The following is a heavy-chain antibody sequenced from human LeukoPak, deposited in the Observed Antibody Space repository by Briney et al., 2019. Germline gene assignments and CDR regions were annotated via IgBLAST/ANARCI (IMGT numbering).Heavy chain of an antibody. CDR1: GFTFSSYG. CDR2: IRYDGSNK. Sequence: HPGGSLRLSCAASGFTFSSYGMHWVRQAPGKGLEWVAFIRYDGSNKYYADSVKGRFTISRDNAKNSLYLQMNSLRAEDTAVYYCARVYDFWSGYQSNYFDYWGQGTLVTVSS. CDR3: ARVYDFWSGYQSNYFDY. J-gene: IGHJ4*02. D-gene: IGHD3-3*01. V-gene: IGHV3-30*02.